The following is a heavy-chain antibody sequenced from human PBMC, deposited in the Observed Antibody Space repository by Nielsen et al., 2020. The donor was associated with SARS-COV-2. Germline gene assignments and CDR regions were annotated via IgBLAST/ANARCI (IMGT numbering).Heavy chain of an antibody. CDR2: INHSGNT. J-gene: IGHJ6*02. D-gene: IGHD3-22*01. Sequence: WLRQPPGKGLEWIAEINHSGNTNYSPSLRSRVTMSVDTSKNQFSLRLSSVTAADTAVYYCARVPRGKVRKISMKIASHALDVWGQGTTVTVSS. CDR3: ARVPRGKVRKISMKIASHALDV. V-gene: IGHV4-34*01.